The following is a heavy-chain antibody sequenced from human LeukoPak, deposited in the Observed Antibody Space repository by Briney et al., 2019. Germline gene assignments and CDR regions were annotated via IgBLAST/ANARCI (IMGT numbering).Heavy chain of an antibody. V-gene: IGHV1-2*02. CDR1: GYTFTGYY. CDR3: ARGTGAPNYFDY. D-gene: IGHD7-27*01. J-gene: IGHJ4*02. Sequence: GASVKVSCKASGYTFTGYYIHWVRQAPGQGLEWMAWINPNGGGTNYAQKFQGRVAVTRDSSISTAYMELSGLTSDDTAVFYCARGTGAPNYFDYWGQGTLVTVSS. CDR2: INPNGGGT.